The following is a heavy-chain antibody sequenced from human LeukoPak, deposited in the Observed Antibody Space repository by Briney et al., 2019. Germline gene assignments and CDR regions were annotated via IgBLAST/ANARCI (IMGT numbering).Heavy chain of an antibody. CDR2: ISGDGGDT. D-gene: IGHD3-9*01. Sequence: GGSLRLSCVASGFNFDDCAMHWVRQAPGKGLEWVCLISGDGGDTYYADSVKGRFTISRDNSKNSLYLQMHSLRAGDTAVYYCARVRYDILTGYYFIGQYYYYGMDVWGQGTTVTVSS. CDR3: ARVRYDILTGYYFIGQYYYYGMDV. V-gene: IGHV3-43*02. CDR1: GFNFDDCA. J-gene: IGHJ6*02.